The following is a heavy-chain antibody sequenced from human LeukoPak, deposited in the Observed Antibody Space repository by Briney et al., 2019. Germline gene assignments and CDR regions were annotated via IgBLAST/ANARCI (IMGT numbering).Heavy chain of an antibody. CDR1: GFTFSTYG. CDR2: IRYDGSNK. J-gene: IGHJ4*02. Sequence: GGSLRLSCAASGFTFSTYGMHWIRQAPGKGLEWVAFIRYDGSNKYYADSVKGRFTISRDNSKNTLYLQMNSLRAEDTAVYYCAKDLSYYFDYWGQGTLVTVSS. V-gene: IGHV3-30*02. CDR3: AKDLSYYFDY. D-gene: IGHD2/OR15-2a*01.